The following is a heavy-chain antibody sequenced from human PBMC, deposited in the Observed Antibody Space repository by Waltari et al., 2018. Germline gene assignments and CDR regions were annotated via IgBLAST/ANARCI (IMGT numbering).Heavy chain of an antibody. CDR2: ISGSGGST. V-gene: IGHV3-23*01. J-gene: IGHJ4*02. CDR3: ATTWIQLWYDFDY. CDR1: GFTFSSYA. D-gene: IGHD5-18*01. Sequence: EVQLLESGGGLVQPGGSLRLSCAASGFTFSSYAISWVRQAPGKGLEWVSAISGSGGSTYYADSVKGRFTISRDNSKNTLYLQMNSLRAEDTAVYYCATTWIQLWYDFDYWGQGTLVTVSS.